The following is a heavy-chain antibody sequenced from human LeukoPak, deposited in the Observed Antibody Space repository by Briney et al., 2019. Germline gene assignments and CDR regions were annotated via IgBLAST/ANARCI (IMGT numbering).Heavy chain of an antibody. CDR1: GGSFSGYY. J-gene: IGHJ4*02. Sequence: PSETLSLTCAVYGGSFSGYYWSWIRQPPGKGLEWIGEINHSGSTNYNPSLKSRVTISVDTSKNQFSLKLGSVTAADTAVYDCARPNEGYYDSSGYYSYWGQGTLVTVSS. CDR2: INHSGST. D-gene: IGHD3-22*01. CDR3: ARPNEGYYDSSGYYSY. V-gene: IGHV4-34*01.